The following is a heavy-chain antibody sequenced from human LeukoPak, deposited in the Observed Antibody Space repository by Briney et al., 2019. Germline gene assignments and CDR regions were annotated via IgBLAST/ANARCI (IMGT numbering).Heavy chain of an antibody. Sequence: GGSLRLSCAASGFTFSRYWMSWVRQAPGKGLEWVANIKQDGSEKYYMDSVKGRFTISRDNAKSSLYLQMNSLRAEDTAVYYCARDPDITVAGSDWGWGTLVTVSS. D-gene: IGHD6-19*01. V-gene: IGHV3-7*05. J-gene: IGHJ4*02. CDR2: IKQDGSEK. CDR3: ARDPDITVAGSD. CDR1: GFTFSRYW.